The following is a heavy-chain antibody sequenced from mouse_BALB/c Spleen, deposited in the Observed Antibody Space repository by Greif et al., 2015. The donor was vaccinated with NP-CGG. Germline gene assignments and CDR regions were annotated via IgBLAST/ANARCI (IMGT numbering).Heavy chain of an antibody. V-gene: IGHV2-9*02. CDR3: ASLDSSGPFAY. CDR2: IWAGGST. CDR1: GFSLTSYG. J-gene: IGHJ3*01. Sequence: VNVVESGPGLVAPSQSLSITCTVSGFSLTSYGVHWVRQPPGKGLEWLGVIWAGGSTNYNSALMSRLSISKDNSKSQVFLKMNSLQTDDTAMYYCASLDSSGPFAYWGQGTLVTVSA. D-gene: IGHD3-2*01.